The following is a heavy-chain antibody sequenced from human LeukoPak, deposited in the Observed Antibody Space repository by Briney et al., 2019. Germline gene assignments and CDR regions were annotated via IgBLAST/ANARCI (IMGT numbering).Heavy chain of an antibody. CDR1: GFTYSSYG. J-gene: IGHJ5*02. V-gene: IGHV3-30*18. Sequence: PGRSLRLSCAASGFTYSSYGMHWVRQAPGKGLEWVAVISYDGSNKYYADSVKGRFTISRDNSKNTLYLQMNSLRAEDTAVYYCAKEEGFGELFYWFDPWGQGTLVTVSS. CDR2: ISYDGSNK. CDR3: AKEEGFGELFYWFDP. D-gene: IGHD3-10*01.